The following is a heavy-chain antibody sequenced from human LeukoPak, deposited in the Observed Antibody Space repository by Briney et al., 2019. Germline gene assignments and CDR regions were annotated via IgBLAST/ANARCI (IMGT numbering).Heavy chain of an antibody. CDR3: ASQPGYYYFDY. V-gene: IGHV4-34*01. Sequence: SETLSLTCAVYGGSFSGYYWSWIRQPPGKGLEWIGEINHSGSTNYNPSLKSRVTTSVDTSKNQFSLKLSSVTAADTAVYYCASQPGYYYFDYWGQGTLVTVSS. J-gene: IGHJ4*02. CDR2: INHSGST. CDR1: GGSFSGYY. D-gene: IGHD1-14*01.